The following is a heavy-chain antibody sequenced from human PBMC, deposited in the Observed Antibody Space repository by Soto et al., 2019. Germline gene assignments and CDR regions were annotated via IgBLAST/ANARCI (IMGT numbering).Heavy chain of an antibody. V-gene: IGHV3-33*01. CDR3: ARDPRNRGGAILYGMDL. Sequence: QVQLVESGGGVVQPARSLRLSCAASGFIFSTYAIHWVRQAPGKGLEWVALVWYDGTKKYYADSVRGRFIVSRDNSKNILWLQMDSLRAEDTAVYYCARDPRNRGGAILYGMDLWGQGTTVTVSS. CDR2: VWYDGTKK. CDR1: GFIFSTYA. D-gene: IGHD3-10*01. J-gene: IGHJ6*02.